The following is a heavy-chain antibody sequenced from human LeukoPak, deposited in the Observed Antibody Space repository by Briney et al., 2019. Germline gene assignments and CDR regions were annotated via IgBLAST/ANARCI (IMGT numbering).Heavy chain of an antibody. D-gene: IGHD1-1*01. Sequence: GASVKVSCKASGYTFTSYDINWVRQATGQGLEWMGWMNPNSGNTGYAQKFQGRVTMTRNTSISTAYMELSSLRSEDTAVYYCARGLRMLERRSFGYWGQGTLVTVSS. V-gene: IGHV1-8*01. CDR2: MNPNSGNT. CDR1: GYTFTSYD. J-gene: IGHJ4*02. CDR3: ARGLRMLERRSFGY.